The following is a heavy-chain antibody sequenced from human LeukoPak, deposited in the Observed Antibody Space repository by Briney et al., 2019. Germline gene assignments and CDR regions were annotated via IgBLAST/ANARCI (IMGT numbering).Heavy chain of an antibody. V-gene: IGHV4-34*01. CDR3: ARDAHVTLRVFDI. J-gene: IGHJ3*02. CDR2: INHSGST. D-gene: IGHD2-2*01. Sequence: PSETLSLTCAVYGGSFSGYYWSWIRQPPGKGLEWIGEINHSGSTNYNPSLKSRVTISVDTSKNQFSLKLSSVSAADTAVYYCARDAHVTLRVFDIWGQGTMVTVSS. CDR1: GGSFSGYY.